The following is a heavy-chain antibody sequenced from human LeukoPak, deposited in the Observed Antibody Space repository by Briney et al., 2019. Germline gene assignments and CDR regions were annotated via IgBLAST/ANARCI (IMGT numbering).Heavy chain of an antibody. CDR3: ASTCYYDSSGYPFDY. V-gene: IGHV1-18*01. J-gene: IGHJ4*02. Sequence: ASVKVSCKASGYTFTSYGISWVRQAPGQGLEWMGWISAYNGNTNYAQKLQGRVTMTTDTSTSTAYMELRSLRSDDTAVYYCASTCYYDSSGYPFDYWGQGTLVTVSS. CDR2: ISAYNGNT. D-gene: IGHD3-22*01. CDR1: GYTFTSYG.